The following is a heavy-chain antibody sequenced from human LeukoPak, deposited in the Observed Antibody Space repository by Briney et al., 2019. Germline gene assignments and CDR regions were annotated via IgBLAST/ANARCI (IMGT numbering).Heavy chain of an antibody. CDR3: ARGPVDSLNWFDP. CDR2: ISSSGSTI. V-gene: IGHV3-11*01. J-gene: IGHJ5*02. Sequence: PGGSLRLSCAASGFTFSDYYMSWIRQAPGKGLEWVSYISSSGSTIYYADSVKGRFTISRDNAKNSLYLQMKSLRAEDTAVYYCARGPVDSLNWFDPWVQGTLVTVSS. CDR1: GFTFSDYY. D-gene: IGHD5-12*01.